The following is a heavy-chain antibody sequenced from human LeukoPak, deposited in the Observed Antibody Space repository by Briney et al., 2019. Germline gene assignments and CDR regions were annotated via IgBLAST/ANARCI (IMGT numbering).Heavy chain of an antibody. CDR2: INSDSSLM. D-gene: IGHD4-11*01. CDR1: GFTFSSYS. V-gene: IGHV3-21*01. Sequence: PGGSLRLPCAASGFTFSSYSMNWVRQAPGKGLEWVSSINSDSSLMYYAESVKGRFTISRDNARSSLYLQMNSLRAEDTALYYCIRDLFDDYSLDYWGQGALVTVSS. J-gene: IGHJ4*02. CDR3: IRDLFDDYSLDY.